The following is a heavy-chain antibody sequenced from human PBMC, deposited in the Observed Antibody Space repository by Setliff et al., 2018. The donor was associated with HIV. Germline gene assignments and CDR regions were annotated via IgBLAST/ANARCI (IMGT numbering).Heavy chain of an antibody. D-gene: IGHD1-1*01. V-gene: IGHV4-39*07. CDR3: ARGPTRYFYMDV. J-gene: IGHJ6*03. Sequence: PSETLSLTCTVSGGSISSNFYWGWIRQPPGKGPEDIGSIDYSGGTYYNPSLESRVTISVDTSKSQFSLKLSSVTAADTGVYYCARGPTRYFYMDVWGKGTTVTVSS. CDR1: GGSISSNFY. CDR2: IDYSGGT.